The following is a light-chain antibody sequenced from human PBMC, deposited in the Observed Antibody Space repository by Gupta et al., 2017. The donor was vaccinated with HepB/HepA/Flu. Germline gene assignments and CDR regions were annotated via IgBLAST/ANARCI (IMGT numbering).Light chain of an antibody. CDR3: MQTLQIPIT. J-gene: IGKJ5*01. V-gene: IGKV2-28*01. Sequence: DILMPQSPLSLPVTPGEPASISCKSSQSLLHRSRYNSLDWYFQTAGQSPHLRIFLGSTRASGVSDRFTGSGSGTEFTLKISRVEAEDVGIYYCMQTLQIPITFGQGTRLEI. CDR2: LGS. CDR1: QSLLHRSRYNS.